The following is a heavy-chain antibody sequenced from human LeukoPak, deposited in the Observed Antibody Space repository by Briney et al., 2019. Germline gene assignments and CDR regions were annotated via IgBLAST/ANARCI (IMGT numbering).Heavy chain of an antibody. V-gene: IGHV4-38-2*01. Sequence: SETLSLTCDVSGSPVNSDQYWGWMRHSPGAGLEWIGSVHQTGSPYYNPSLGSRVSLSIDSTKNSFSLRLTSVTAADTAVHYCAMLRLGELSLLANAYDIWGQGTMVIVSS. CDR2: VHQTGSP. D-gene: IGHD3-16*02. J-gene: IGHJ3*02. CDR3: AMLRLGELSLLANAYDI. CDR1: GSPVNSDQY.